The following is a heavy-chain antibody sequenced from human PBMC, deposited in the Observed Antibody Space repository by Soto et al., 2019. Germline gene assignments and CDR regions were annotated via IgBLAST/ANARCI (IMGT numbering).Heavy chain of an antibody. D-gene: IGHD5-18*01. CDR1: GYTFTSYY. CDR2: INPSGGST. CDR3: ARGRDDTAMVTGDAFDI. Sequence: ASGKVSCKASGYTFTSYYMHWVRQAPGQGLEWMGIINPSGGSTSYAQKFQGRVTMTRDTSTSTVYMELSSLRSEDTAVYYCARGRDDTAMVTGDAFDIWGQGTMVTVSS. V-gene: IGHV1-46*01. J-gene: IGHJ3*02.